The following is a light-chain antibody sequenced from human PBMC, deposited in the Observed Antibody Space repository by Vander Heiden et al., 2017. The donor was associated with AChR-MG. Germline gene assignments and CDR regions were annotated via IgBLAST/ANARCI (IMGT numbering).Light chain of an antibody. CDR1: SSDVGGYNY. V-gene: IGLV2-14*01. J-gene: IGLJ1*01. CDR3: SSYTSSSTHYV. CDR2: DVS. Sequence: QSALTQPASVSGSPGQSTTIPCTGTSSDVGGYNYVSWYQQHPGKSPKLLIYDVSKRPSGVSNRFSGSKSGNTASLTISGLQAEDEADYYCSSYTSSSTHYVFGTGTKVTVL.